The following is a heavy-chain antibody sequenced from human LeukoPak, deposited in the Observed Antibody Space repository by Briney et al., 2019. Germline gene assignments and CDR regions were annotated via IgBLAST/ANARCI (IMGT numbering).Heavy chain of an antibody. CDR1: GFTISSYW. Sequence: GGSLRLSCAASGFTISSYWMTWVRQAPGKGLEWVANINQDGSEKHYVDSVKGRFTISRDNAKNSLFLQMNSLRAEDTAVYYCAGREYWGQGILDTVSS. V-gene: IGHV3-7*01. D-gene: IGHD5-24*01. CDR3: AGREY. CDR2: INQDGSEK. J-gene: IGHJ4*02.